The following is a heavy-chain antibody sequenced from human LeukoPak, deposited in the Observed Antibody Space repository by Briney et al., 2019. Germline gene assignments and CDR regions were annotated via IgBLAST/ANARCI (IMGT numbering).Heavy chain of an antibody. J-gene: IGHJ4*02. V-gene: IGHV3-30*03. CDR3: ASGDLVAAAATGPFDF. CDR2: ISYDGSNK. D-gene: IGHD6-13*01. CDR1: GFTFSSYG. Sequence: GRSLRLSCAASGFTFSSYGMHWVRQAPGKGLEWVAVISYDGSNKYYADSVKGRFTISRDNSKNTLYLQMNSLRAEDTAVYYCASGDLVAAAATGPFDFWGQGTLVTVSS.